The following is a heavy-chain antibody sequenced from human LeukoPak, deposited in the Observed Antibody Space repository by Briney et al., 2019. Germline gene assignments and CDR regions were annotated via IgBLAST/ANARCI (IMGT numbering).Heavy chain of an antibody. Sequence: GGSLRLSCAASGVTFSSYWMAWVRQAPGKGREWVANIKGDESARHQADSVKGRFTISRDNTRNSLYLQMTNLRGDDTAVYYCARDVVGSLDYWGQGTLVTVSS. CDR1: GVTFSSYW. CDR2: IKGDESAR. CDR3: ARDVVGSLDY. D-gene: IGHD1-26*01. V-gene: IGHV3-7*01. J-gene: IGHJ4*02.